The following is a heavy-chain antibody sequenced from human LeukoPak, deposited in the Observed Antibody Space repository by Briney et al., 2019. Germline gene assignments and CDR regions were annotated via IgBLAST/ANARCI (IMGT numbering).Heavy chain of an antibody. CDR2: INTNTGNP. CDR3: AVYCSGGSCQLQNDAFDI. J-gene: IGHJ3*02. CDR1: GGTFSSYA. Sequence: GASVKVSCKASGGTFSSYAMNWVRQAPGQGLEWMGWINTNTGNPTYAQGFTGRFVFSLDTSVSTAYLQISSLKAEDTAVYYCAVYCSGGSCQLQNDAFDIWGQGTMVTVSS. D-gene: IGHD2-15*01. V-gene: IGHV7-4-1*02.